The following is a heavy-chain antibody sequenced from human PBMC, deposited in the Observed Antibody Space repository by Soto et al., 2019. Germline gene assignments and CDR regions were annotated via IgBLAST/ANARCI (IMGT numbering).Heavy chain of an antibody. CDR3: AKAPPIPYYYYGMDV. J-gene: IGHJ6*02. CDR2: ISGSGGST. CDR1: GFTCSSYA. Sequence: GGSLRLSCAASGFTCSSYAMSWVRQAPGKGLEWVSAISGSGGSTYYADSVKGRFTISRDNSKNTLYLQMNSLRAEDTAVYYCAKAPPIPYYYYGMDVWGQGTTVTAP. V-gene: IGHV3-23*01.